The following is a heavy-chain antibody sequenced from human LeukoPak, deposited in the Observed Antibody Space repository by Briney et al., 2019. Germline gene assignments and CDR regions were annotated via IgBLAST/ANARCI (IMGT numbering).Heavy chain of an antibody. CDR2: INPNSGGT. V-gene: IGHV1-2*02. D-gene: IGHD2-21*02. J-gene: IGHJ4*02. CDR1: GCTFTGYY. CDR3: ARDHDLYYFDY. Sequence: ASVKVSCKASGCTFTGYYMHWGRQAPGQGLEWMGWINPNSGGTNYAQKFQGRVTMTRDTSVSTAYMELSRLRSDDTAVYYCARDHDLYYFDYWGQGTLVTVSS.